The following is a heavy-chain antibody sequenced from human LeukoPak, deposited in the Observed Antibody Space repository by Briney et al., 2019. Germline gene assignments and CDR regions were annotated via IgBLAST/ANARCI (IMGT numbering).Heavy chain of an antibody. D-gene: IGHD3-3*01. Sequence: GGSLRLSCAVSGFTFNIYEMNWVRQAPGKGLEWVSAISGSGGSTYYADSVKGRFTISRDNSKNTLYLQMNSLRAEDTAVYYCAKGLRFLVDPPDYWGQGTLVTVSS. CDR3: AKGLRFLVDPPDY. J-gene: IGHJ4*02. V-gene: IGHV3-23*01. CDR2: ISGSGGST. CDR1: GFTFNIYE.